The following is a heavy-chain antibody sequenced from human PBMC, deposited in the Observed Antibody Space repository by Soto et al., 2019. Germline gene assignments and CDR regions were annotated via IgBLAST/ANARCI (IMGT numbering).Heavy chain of an antibody. CDR1: GYSFSTFA. Sequence: ASVKVSCKASGYSFSTFAIHWVRQAPGQRLEWMGIINPSGGSTSYAQKFQGRVTMTRDTSTSTVYMELSSLRSEDTAVYYCARNPTVVTSAIDYWGQGTLVTVSS. J-gene: IGHJ4*02. V-gene: IGHV1-46*03. CDR3: ARNPTVVTSAIDY. CDR2: INPSGGST. D-gene: IGHD4-17*01.